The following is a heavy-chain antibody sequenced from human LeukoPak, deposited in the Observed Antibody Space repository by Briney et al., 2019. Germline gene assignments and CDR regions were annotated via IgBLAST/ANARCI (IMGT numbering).Heavy chain of an antibody. V-gene: IGHV4-59*01. J-gene: IGHJ3*02. D-gene: IGHD3-22*01. CDR2: IYYSGST. CDR3: ARDKKDYYDSSGYYYFAFDI. Sequence: KPSETLSLTCTVSGGSIGSYYWSWIRQPPGKGLEWIGYIYYSGSTNYNPSLKSRVTISVDTSKNQFSLKLSSVTAADTAVYYCARDKKDYYDSSGYYYFAFDIWGQGTMVNVSS. CDR1: GGSIGSYY.